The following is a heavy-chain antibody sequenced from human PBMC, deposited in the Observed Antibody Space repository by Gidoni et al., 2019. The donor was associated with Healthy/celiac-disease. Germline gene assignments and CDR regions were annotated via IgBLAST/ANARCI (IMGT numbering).Heavy chain of an antibody. CDR2: IYTSGST. CDR3: ARWLWGLWFGELSGPNDAFDI. D-gene: IGHD3-10*01. Sequence: QVQLQESGPGLVKPSQTLSLTCTVSGGSISSGSYSWSWIRQPAGKGLEWIGRIYTSGSTNYNPSLKSRVTISVDTSKNQFSLKLSSVTAADTAVYYCARWLWGLWFGELSGPNDAFDIWGQGTMVTVSS. J-gene: IGHJ3*02. CDR1: GGSISSGSYS. V-gene: IGHV4-61*02.